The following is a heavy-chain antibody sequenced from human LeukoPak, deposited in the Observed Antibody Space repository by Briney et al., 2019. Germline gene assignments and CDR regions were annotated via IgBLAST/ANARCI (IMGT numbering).Heavy chain of an antibody. CDR2: IYYSGST. Sequence: PGGSLRLSCAASGFTFSSYAMSWVRQAPGKGLEWIGSIYYSGSTYYNPSLKSRVTISVDTSKNQFSLKLSSVTAADTAVYYCARTQGPASVDYWGQGTLVTVSS. J-gene: IGHJ4*02. CDR3: ARTQGPASVDY. CDR1: GFTFSSYA. D-gene: IGHD2-2*01. V-gene: IGHV4-38-2*01.